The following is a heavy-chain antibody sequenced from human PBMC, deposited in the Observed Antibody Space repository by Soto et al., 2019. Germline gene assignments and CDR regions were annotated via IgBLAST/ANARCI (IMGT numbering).Heavy chain of an antibody. CDR1: GLNFRHYG. V-gene: IGHV3-33*01. Sequence: QVHLVESGGGVVQPGRSLRLSCAASGLNFRHYGVHWVRQAPGKGLEWVALIWYDGSDKYYADSVKGRFTISRDNSKSPVYLHMSSLRVDDTAVYYCAGDKGWFEPCGQGTLVTVSS. J-gene: IGHJ5*02. CDR2: IWYDGSDK. CDR3: AGDKGWFEP.